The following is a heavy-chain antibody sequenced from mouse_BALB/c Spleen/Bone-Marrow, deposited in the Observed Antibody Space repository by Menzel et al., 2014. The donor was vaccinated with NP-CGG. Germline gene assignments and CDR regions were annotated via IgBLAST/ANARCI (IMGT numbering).Heavy chain of an antibody. Sequence: QVQLQQSGAELAKPGASVKMSCKASGYTFXSYWMHWVKQRPGQGLEWIGYINPSTGYTEYNQKFKDKATLTADKSSSTAYMQLSSLTSEDSAVYYCARSRDGYDSFAYWGQGTLATVSA. CDR2: INPSTGYT. CDR1: GYTFXSYW. J-gene: IGHJ3*01. CDR3: ARSRDGYDSFAY. D-gene: IGHD2-2*01. V-gene: IGHV1-7*01.